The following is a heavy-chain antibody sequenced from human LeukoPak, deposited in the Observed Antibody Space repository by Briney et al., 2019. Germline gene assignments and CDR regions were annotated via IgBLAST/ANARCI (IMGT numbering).Heavy chain of an antibody. V-gene: IGHV1-58*01. CDR3: ARDRGRVSYGMDV. CDR2: IVVGSGNT. J-gene: IGHJ6*02. CDR1: GFTFTSSA. D-gene: IGHD3/OR15-3a*01. Sequence: ASVKVSCKASGFTFTSSAVQWVRQARGQRLEWIGWIVVGSGNTNYAQKFQGRVTITADESTSTAYMELSSLRSEDTAVYYCARDRGRVSYGMDVWGQGTTVTVSS.